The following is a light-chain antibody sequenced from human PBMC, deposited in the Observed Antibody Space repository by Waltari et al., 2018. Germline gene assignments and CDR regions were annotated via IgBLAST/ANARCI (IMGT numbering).Light chain of an antibody. Sequence: DTQVTQSPSTLSASVGDSVTITCRASQTILTLMAWYQQKPGKAPKLLIYKASRLESGVPSRFSGTASGTEFTLTISSLQPDDSATYYCQQYHDYSTFGQGTKLEIK. CDR2: KAS. V-gene: IGKV1-5*03. CDR1: QTILTL. J-gene: IGKJ2*01. CDR3: QQYHDYST.